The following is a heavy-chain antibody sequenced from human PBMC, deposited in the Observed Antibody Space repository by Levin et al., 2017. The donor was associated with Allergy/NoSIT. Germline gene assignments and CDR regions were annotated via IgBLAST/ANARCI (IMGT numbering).Heavy chain of an antibody. CDR1: GGSFSGYY. CDR2: INHSGST. V-gene: IGHV4-34*01. CDR3: ARGRKQWLAVQRATRLEYFQH. J-gene: IGHJ1*01. Sequence: SETLSLTCAVYGGSFSGYYWSWIRQPPGKGLEWIGEINHSGSTNYNPSLKSRVTISVDTSKNQFSLKLSSVTAADTAVYYCARGRKQWLAVQRATRLEYFQHWGQGTLVTVSS. D-gene: IGHD6-19*01.